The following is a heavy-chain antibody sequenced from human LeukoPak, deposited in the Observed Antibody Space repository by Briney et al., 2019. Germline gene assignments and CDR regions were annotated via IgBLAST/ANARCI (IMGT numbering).Heavy chain of an antibody. Sequence: GGSLRLSCAASGFTFSSYAMSWVRQAPGKGLEWVSAINGSGGSTYYADSVKGRFTISRDNSKNTLYLQMNSLRAEDTAVYYCAKDTPESIAPADSPFDYWGQGTLVTVSS. J-gene: IGHJ4*02. CDR1: GFTFSSYA. D-gene: IGHD6-13*01. V-gene: IGHV3-23*01. CDR3: AKDTPESIAPADSPFDY. CDR2: INGSGGST.